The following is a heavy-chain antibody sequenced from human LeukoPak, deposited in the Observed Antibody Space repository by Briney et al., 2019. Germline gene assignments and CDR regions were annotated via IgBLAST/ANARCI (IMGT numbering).Heavy chain of an antibody. D-gene: IGHD3-10*01. Sequence: EATVKVSCKASGYIFTNYGISWVRQAPGQGVEWMGWVSASTRNTNYAQKFQDRVTVTTDISTTTAYMELRSLRSDDTAVYYCARNDPLLWFGEILSGAFDIWGQGTMVTVSS. V-gene: IGHV1-18*01. CDR1: GYIFTNYG. J-gene: IGHJ3*02. CDR2: VSASTRNT. CDR3: ARNDPLLWFGEILSGAFDI.